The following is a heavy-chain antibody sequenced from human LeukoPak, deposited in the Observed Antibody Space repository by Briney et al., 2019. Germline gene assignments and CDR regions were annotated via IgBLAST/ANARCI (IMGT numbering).Heavy chain of an antibody. V-gene: IGHV4-4*02. CDR2: IYHSGST. D-gene: IGHD4/OR15-4a*01. Sequence: SETLSLTCAVSGVSISSSNWWSWVRQPPTQGLEWIGEIYHSGSTNYNPSLKSRVTISVDKSKNQFSLKLSSVTAADTAVYYCARRGDRYYGATDYWGQGTLVTVS. CDR1: GVSISSSNW. CDR3: ARRGDRYYGATDY. J-gene: IGHJ4*02.